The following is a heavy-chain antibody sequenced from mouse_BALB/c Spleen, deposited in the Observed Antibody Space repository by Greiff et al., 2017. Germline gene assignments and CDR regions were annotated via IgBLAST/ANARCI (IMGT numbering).Heavy chain of an antibody. D-gene: IGHD2-4*01. Sequence: LVKTGASVKISCKASGYSFTGYYMHWVKQSHGKSLEWIGYISCYNGATSYNQKFKGKATFTVDTSSSTAYMQFNSLTSEDSAVYYCARGNYDYDVWYYAMDYWGQGTSVTVSS. J-gene: IGHJ4*01. CDR1: GYSFTGYY. CDR2: ISCYNGAT. V-gene: IGHV1S34*01. CDR3: ARGNYDYDVWYYAMDY.